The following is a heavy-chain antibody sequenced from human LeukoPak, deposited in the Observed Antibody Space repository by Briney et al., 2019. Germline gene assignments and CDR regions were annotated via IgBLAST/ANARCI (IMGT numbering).Heavy chain of an antibody. J-gene: IGHJ4*02. CDR3: ARKYCSGGSCYVDY. V-gene: IGHV3-23*01. Sequence: GGSLRLSCAASGFPFSTYAMNWVRQAPGKGLEWVSAISGSGDRAYYTDSVKGRFTISRDNSKNTLYLQMDSLRAEDTAVYYCARKYCSGGSCYVDYWGQGTLVTVSS. CDR2: ISGSGDRA. D-gene: IGHD2-15*01. CDR1: GFPFSTYA.